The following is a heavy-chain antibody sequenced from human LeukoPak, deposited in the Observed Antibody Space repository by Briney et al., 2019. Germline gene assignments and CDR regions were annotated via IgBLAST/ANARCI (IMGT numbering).Heavy chain of an antibody. J-gene: IGHJ4*02. Sequence: ASVKVSCKVSGYTLTGLSMHWVRQAPGKGLEWMGGFDPEDGETIYAQKFQGRVTMTEDTSTDTAYMELSSLRSEDTAVYYCAVDWELGTRNFDYWGQGTLVTVSS. CDR3: AVDWELGTRNFDY. CDR1: GYTLTGLS. V-gene: IGHV1-24*01. CDR2: FDPEDGET. D-gene: IGHD7-27*01.